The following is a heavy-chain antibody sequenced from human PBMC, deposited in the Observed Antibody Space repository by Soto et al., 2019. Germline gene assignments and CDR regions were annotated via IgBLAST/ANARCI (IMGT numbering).Heavy chain of an antibody. CDR2: IDSSGSII. CDR3: ARDLGYYASSCYFDY. Sequence: QVQLVESGGGLVKPGGSLRLSCAASGFTFSDYYMSWIRRAPGKGLEWVSFIDSSGSIIYYADSVKGRFTISRDNAKNSLYLQMNSLRAEDTAVYYFARDLGYYASSCYFDYWGQGTLVTVSS. D-gene: IGHD3-22*01. CDR1: GFTFSDYY. V-gene: IGHV3-11*01. J-gene: IGHJ4*02.